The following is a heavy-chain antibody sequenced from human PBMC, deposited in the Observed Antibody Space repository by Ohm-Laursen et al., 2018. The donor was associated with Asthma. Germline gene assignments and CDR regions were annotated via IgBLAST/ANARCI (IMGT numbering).Heavy chain of an antibody. CDR2: IIPIFGTA. Sequence: SSVKVSCKASGGTFSSYAISWVRQAPGQGLEWMGGIIPIFGTANYAQKFQGRVTITADESTSTAYMELSSLRSEDTAVYYCAEVRGYYSPVELYYYYGMDAWGQGTTVTVSS. J-gene: IGHJ6*02. CDR1: GGTFSSYA. CDR3: AEVRGYYSPVELYYYYGMDA. V-gene: IGHV1-69*01. D-gene: IGHD3-3*01.